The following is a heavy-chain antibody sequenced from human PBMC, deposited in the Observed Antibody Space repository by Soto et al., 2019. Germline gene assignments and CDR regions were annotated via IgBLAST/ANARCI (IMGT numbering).Heavy chain of an antibody. CDR1: GGSISSYH. J-gene: IGHJ3*02. CDR2: IYYSGST. V-gene: IGHV4-59*01. D-gene: IGHD6-13*01. Sequence: SETLSLTCTVSGGSISSYHWSWIRQPPGKGLEWIGYIYYSGSTNYNPSLKSRVTISVDTSKNQFSLKLSSVTAADTAVYYCARVAAAGRDAFDIWGQGTMVTVSS. CDR3: ARVAAAGRDAFDI.